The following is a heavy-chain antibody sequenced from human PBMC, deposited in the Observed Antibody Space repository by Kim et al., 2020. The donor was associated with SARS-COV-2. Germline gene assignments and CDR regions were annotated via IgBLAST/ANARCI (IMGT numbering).Heavy chain of an antibody. CDR2: ISSSGSTI. CDR3: ARPPPNINSGSYYAHDY. CDR1: GFTFSDYY. Sequence: GGSLRLSCAASGFTFSDYYMSWIRQAPGKGLEWVSYISSSGSTIYYADSVKGRFTISRDNAKNSLYLQMNSLRAEDTAVYYCARPPPNINSGSYYAHDYWGQGTLVTVSS. J-gene: IGHJ4*02. V-gene: IGHV3-11*01. D-gene: IGHD1-26*01.